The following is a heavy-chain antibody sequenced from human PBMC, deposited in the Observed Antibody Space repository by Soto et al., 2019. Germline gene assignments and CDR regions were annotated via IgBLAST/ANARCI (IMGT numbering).Heavy chain of an antibody. CDR1: GYTFTSYY. CDR3: ARDPIVGAGVYYYYGMDV. Sequence: GASVKVSCKASGYTFTSYYMHWVRQAPGQGLEWMGIINPSGGSTSYAQKFQGRVTMTRDTSTSTVYMELSSLRSEDMAVYYCARDPIVGAGVYYYYGMDVWGQGTTVTVSS. V-gene: IGHV1-46*03. CDR2: INPSGGST. D-gene: IGHD1-26*01. J-gene: IGHJ6*02.